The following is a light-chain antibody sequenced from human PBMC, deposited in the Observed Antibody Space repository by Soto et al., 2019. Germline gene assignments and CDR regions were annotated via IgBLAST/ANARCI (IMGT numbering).Light chain of an antibody. J-gene: IGKJ1*01. Sequence: IVMTQSPLSLPVTPGEPASISCRSSQSLLHSNGYNYLDWYLQKPGQSPQLLIYLGSNRASGVPDRFSGTGSGTDFTLKIIRVEAEDVGVYYCMHALHGPPTFGQGTKVEIK. CDR3: MHALHGPPT. V-gene: IGKV2-28*01. CDR1: QSLLHSNGYNY. CDR2: LGS.